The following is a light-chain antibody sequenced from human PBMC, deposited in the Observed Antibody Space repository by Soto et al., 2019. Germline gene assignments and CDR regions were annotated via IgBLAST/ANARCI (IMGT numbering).Light chain of an antibody. J-gene: IGLJ1*01. CDR2: SNI. Sequence: QAVVTQPPSASGTPGQRVTVSCSGSNSNIGSNTVNWYQQLPQTAPKLLIYSNIQRPSGVPARFSGSKSGTSASLAISGLQSEDEADYYCAAWDDSLKGYVFGTGTKVTVL. CDR1: NSNIGSNT. CDR3: AAWDDSLKGYV. V-gene: IGLV1-44*01.